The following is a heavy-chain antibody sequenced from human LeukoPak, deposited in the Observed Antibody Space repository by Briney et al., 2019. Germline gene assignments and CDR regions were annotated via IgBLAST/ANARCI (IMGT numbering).Heavy chain of an antibody. CDR1: GFTFSNYA. CDR3: AKDAEVGYIYASRGLDP. CDR2: ISGSAGST. J-gene: IGHJ5*02. V-gene: IGHV3-23*01. D-gene: IGHD5-18*01. Sequence: GGSLRPSCAASGFTFSNYAMTWVRQAPGKGLEWVSVISGSAGSTYYADSVKGRFAISRDNSKNTVYLQMNSLRAEDTAVYYCAKDAEVGYIYASRGLDPWGQGTLVTVSS.